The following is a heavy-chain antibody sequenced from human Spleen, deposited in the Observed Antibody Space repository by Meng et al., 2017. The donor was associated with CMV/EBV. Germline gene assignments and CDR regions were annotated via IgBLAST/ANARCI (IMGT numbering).Heavy chain of an antibody. V-gene: IGHV4-34*01. CDR1: GGSFSGYY. CDR3: ARGPDYYDSSGQGGDY. Sequence: QVQLQQWGAGLWKPSETLSPTCAVYGGSFSGYYWSWIRQPPGKGLEWIGEINHSGSTNYNPSLKSRVTISVDTSKNQFSLKLSSVTAADTAVYYCARGPDYYDSSGQGGDYWGQGTLVTVSS. D-gene: IGHD3-22*01. J-gene: IGHJ4*02. CDR2: INHSGST.